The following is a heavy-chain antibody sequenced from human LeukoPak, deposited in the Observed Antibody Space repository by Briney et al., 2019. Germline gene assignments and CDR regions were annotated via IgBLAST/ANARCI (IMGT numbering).Heavy chain of an antibody. J-gene: IGHJ4*02. D-gene: IGHD6-13*01. CDR1: GGSVSNGSYY. V-gene: IGHV4-61*01. CDR3: AREGSQQLVLGYFDY. CDR2: IYYSGST. Sequence: PSETLSLTCTVSGGSVSNGSYYWSWIRQPPGKGLEWIGYIYYSGSTNYNPSLKSRVTISVDTSKNQFSLKLSSVTAADTAVYYCAREGSQQLVLGYFDYWGQGTLVTVSS.